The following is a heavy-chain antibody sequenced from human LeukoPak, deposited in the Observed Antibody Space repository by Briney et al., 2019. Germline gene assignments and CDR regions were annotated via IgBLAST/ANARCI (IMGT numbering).Heavy chain of an antibody. CDR1: RFTLRGYT. J-gene: IGHJ6*02. V-gene: IGHV3-48*02. CDR3: AIRGYYDTSYSYYYHALDV. CDR2: ISSSSSLI. D-gene: IGHD3-22*01. Sequence: PGGSLRLSCVASRFTLRGYTMNWVRQAPGKGLEWVSYISSSSSLIYYADSVKGRFTVSRDNAKNSLFLQMYSLRDEDTAVYYCAIRGYYDTSYSYYYHALDVWGQGTTVTVSS.